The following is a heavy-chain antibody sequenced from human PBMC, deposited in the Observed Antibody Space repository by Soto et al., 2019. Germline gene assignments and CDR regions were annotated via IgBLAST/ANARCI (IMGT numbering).Heavy chain of an antibody. Sequence: QVQLQESGPGLVKPSGTLSLTCAVSCGSIRSSNCWSWVRQPPGKGREWVGEIYHSGSTTYNPSLKSRVTISVDKSKRLFALKLSAVTAADTAVYYCARQYCSSTSCPHWFDPWGQGTLVTVSS. V-gene: IGHV4-4*02. D-gene: IGHD2-2*01. CDR3: ARQYCSSTSCPHWFDP. J-gene: IGHJ5*02. CDR1: CGSIRSSNC. CDR2: IYHSGST.